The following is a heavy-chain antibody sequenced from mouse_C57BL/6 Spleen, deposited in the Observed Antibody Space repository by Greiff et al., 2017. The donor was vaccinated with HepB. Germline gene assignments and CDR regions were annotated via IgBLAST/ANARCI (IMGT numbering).Heavy chain of an antibody. CDR1: GYTFTSYW. Sequence: VQLQQPGAELVRPGSSEKLSCKASGYTFTSYWMHWVKQRPIQGLEWIGNIDPSDSETHYNQKFKDKATLTVDKSSSTAYMQLSSLTSEDSAVYYCARGDSNYGYFDVWGTGTTVTVSS. CDR2: IDPSDSET. CDR3: ARGDSNYGYFDV. V-gene: IGHV1-52*01. J-gene: IGHJ1*03. D-gene: IGHD2-5*01.